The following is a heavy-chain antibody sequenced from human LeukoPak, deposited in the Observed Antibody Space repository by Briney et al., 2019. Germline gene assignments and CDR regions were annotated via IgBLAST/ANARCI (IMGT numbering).Heavy chain of an antibody. CDR1: GYRFTSYG. CDR2: INTYNGNT. CDR3: ARDIHRDGHMGY. Sequence: ASVKVSCKTSGYRFTSYGISWVRQAPGQGLEWMGWINTYNGNTNYAQKFQGGVTMTTDTSASTAYMELRSLRSDDTALYYCARDIHRDGHMGYWGQGSLVTVSS. J-gene: IGHJ4*02. D-gene: IGHD5-24*01. V-gene: IGHV1-18*01.